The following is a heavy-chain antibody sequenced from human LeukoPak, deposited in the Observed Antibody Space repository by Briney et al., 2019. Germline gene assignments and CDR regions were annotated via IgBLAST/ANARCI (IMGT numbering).Heavy chain of an antibody. CDR3: ARASSPSLAIPGY. CDR1: GFTFSDYY. D-gene: IGHD2-2*01. J-gene: IGHJ4*02. V-gene: IGHV3-11*05. CDR2: ISSSSSSYT. Sequence: PGGSLRLSCAASGFTFSDYYMSWIRQAPGKGLEWVSYISSSSSSYTNYADSVKGRFTISRDNAKNSLYLQMNSLRAEDAAVYYCARASSPSLAIPGYWGQGTLVTVSS.